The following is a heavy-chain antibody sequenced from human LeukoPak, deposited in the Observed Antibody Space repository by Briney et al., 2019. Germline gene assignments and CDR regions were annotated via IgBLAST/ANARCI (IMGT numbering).Heavy chain of an antibody. V-gene: IGHV4-30-2*01. CDR3: ARAAAGGNWFDP. Sequence: SQTLSLTCAVSGGSISSGGYSWSWIRQPPGKGLEWIGYIYHSGSTYYNPSLKSRVTISVDRSKNQFSLKLSSVTAADTAVYYCARAAAGGNWFDPWGQETLVTVSS. J-gene: IGHJ5*02. CDR2: IYHSGST. CDR1: GGSISSGGYS. D-gene: IGHD6-13*01.